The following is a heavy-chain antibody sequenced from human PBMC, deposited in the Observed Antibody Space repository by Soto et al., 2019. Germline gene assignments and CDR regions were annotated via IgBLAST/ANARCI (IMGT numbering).Heavy chain of an antibody. D-gene: IGHD3-10*01. Sequence: GGSLRLSCAASGFTFSSYAMHWVRQAPGKGLEWVAVISYDGNNKYYADFVQGRFTISRDNSKNTLYLQMNSLRAEDTAVYYCARVVGGGRRYYYGSGSYYNADAFDIWGQGTMVTVSS. V-gene: IGHV3-30-3*01. CDR2: ISYDGNNK. J-gene: IGHJ3*02. CDR1: GFTFSSYA. CDR3: ARVVGGGRRYYYGSGSYYNADAFDI.